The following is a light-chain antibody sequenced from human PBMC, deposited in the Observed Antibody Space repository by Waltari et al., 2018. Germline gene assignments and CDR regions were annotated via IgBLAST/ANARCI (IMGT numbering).Light chain of an antibody. J-gene: IGKJ4*01. CDR3: QRYFTTPLI. V-gene: IGKV3-11*01. CDR2: DAS. Sequence: EIVLTQSPATLSLSPGERATLSCRASQSVSSYLAWYQQKPGQAPRLLSYDASNRATGIPARFSGSGSGTDFTLTISSLQAEDVAVYYCQRYFTTPLIFGGGTKVEIK. CDR1: QSVSSY.